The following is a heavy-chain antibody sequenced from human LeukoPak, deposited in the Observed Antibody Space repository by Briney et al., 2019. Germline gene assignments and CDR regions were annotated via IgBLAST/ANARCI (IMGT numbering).Heavy chain of an antibody. V-gene: IGHV4-59*01. CDR2: IYDSGTT. CDR3: ARDFSAAFDI. Sequence: SETLSLTCTVSGGSYGNYYWSWIRQPPGKGLEWIGYIYDSGTTNYNPSLKSRVTISVDTATNQFSLKLRSVTAADTAVYYCARDFSAAFDIWGQGTMVTVSS. J-gene: IGHJ3*02. CDR1: GGSYGNYY. D-gene: IGHD2/OR15-2a*01.